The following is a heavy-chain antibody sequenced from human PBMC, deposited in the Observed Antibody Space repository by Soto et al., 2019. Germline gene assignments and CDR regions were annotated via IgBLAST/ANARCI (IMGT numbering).Heavy chain of an antibody. V-gene: IGHV3-23*01. CDR3: AKDPPPTIVVVPAAMRYYYYGMDV. D-gene: IGHD2-2*01. CDR1: GFTFSSYA. CDR2: ISGSGGST. Sequence: EVQLLESGGGLVQPGGSLRLSCAASGFTFSSYAMSWVRQAPGKGLEWVSAISGSGGSTYYADSVKGRFTISRDNSKNTLDLQMNSLRADDTAVYYCAKDPPPTIVVVPAAMRYYYYGMDVWGQGTTVTVSS. J-gene: IGHJ6*02.